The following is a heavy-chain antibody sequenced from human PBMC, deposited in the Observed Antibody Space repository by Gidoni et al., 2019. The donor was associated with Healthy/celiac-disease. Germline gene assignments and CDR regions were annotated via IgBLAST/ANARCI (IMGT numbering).Heavy chain of an antibody. CDR3: ARDPFFHGGNGGDFDY. V-gene: IGHV4-39*07. CDR1: GGSISSSSYY. J-gene: IGHJ4*02. CDR2: IYYSGST. D-gene: IGHD7-27*01. Sequence: QLQLQGSGPGLVKPSETLSLTCTVSGGSISSSSYYWGWIRQPPGKGLEWIGSIYYSGSTYYNPSLKSRVTISVDTSKNQFSLKLSSVTAADTDVYYCARDPFFHGGNGGDFDYWGQGTLVTVSS.